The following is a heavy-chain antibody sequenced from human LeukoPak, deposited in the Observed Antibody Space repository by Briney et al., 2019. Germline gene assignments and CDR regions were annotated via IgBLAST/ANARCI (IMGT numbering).Heavy chain of an antibody. J-gene: IGHJ6*02. CDR2: INPSGGST. CDR3: ARDLDTAMVMGYYYYGMDV. CDR1: GYTFTSYY. D-gene: IGHD5-18*01. Sequence: GASVKVSCKAYGYTFTSYYMHWVRQAPGQGLEWMGIINPSGGSTSYAQKFQGRVTMTRDTSTSTVYMELSSLRSEDTAVYYCARDLDTAMVMGYYYYGMDVWGQGTTVTVSS. V-gene: IGHV1-46*01.